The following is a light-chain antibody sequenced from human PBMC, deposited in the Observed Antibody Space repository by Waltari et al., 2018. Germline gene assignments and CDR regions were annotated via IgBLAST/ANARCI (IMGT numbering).Light chain of an antibody. V-gene: IGKV1-5*03. CDR1: QSISNW. Sequence: DIEMTQSPSTLSASVGDRVTITCQASQSISNWLAWYQQKPGKAPKLLIYKAYSLESGVPSRFSGSGSGTEFTLTISSLQPDDFATYYCQQYNSYSWTFGQGTKVEIK. J-gene: IGKJ1*01. CDR3: QQYNSYSWT. CDR2: KAY.